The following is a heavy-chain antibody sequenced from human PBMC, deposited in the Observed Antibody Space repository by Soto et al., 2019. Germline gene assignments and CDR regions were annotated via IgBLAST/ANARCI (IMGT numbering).Heavy chain of an antibody. V-gene: IGHV3-23*01. J-gene: IGHJ3*02. D-gene: IGHD3-22*01. CDR3: AKDDPHYYDSSGYYSNHDAFDI. CDR1: GFTFSSYA. Sequence: EVQLLESGGGLVQPGGSLRLSCAASGFTFSSYAMSWVRQAPGKGLEWVSAISGSGGSTYYADSVKGRFTISRDNSKNTLYLQMNRLRAEDTVVYYCAKDDPHYYDSSGYYSNHDAFDIWGQGTMVTVSS. CDR2: ISGSGGST.